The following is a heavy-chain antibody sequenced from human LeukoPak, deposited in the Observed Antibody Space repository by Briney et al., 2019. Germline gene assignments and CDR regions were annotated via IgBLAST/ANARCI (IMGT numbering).Heavy chain of an antibody. J-gene: IGHJ6*02. CDR1: GFTFSSYG. CDR2: ISYDGSNK. V-gene: IGHV3-30*18. CDR3: AKEREVYYDFWSGHYYYYGMDV. D-gene: IGHD3-3*01. Sequence: GRSLRLSCAASGFTFSSYGMHWVRQAPGKGLEWVAVISYDGSNKYYADSVKGRFTISRDNSKNTLYLQMNSLRAEGTAVYYCAKEREVYYDFWSGHYYYYGMDVWGQGTTVTVSS.